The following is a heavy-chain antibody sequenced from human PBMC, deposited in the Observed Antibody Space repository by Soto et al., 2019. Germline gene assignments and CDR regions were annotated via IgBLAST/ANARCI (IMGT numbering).Heavy chain of an antibody. CDR1: GFTFSSYA. V-gene: IGHV3-23*01. CDR2: ISGNSGKT. CDR3: AKLGFVLMELYYFHQ. D-gene: IGHD2-8*01. J-gene: IGHJ4*01. Sequence: GGSLRLSCTASGFTFSSYAMSWVRQAPGKELEWVSTISGNSGKTNYAESVKGRFSISRDNSKNTVHLQLDSLRAEDTAVYFCAKLGFVLMELYYFHQWGHGTLVTVSS.